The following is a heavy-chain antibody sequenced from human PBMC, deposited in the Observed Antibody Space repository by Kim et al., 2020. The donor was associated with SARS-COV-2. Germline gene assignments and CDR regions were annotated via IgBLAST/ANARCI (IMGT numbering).Heavy chain of an antibody. Sequence: RFTISRDNAKNSLYLQMNSLRAEDTAVYYCARDLAAVGNGYYYYYYYMDVWGKGTTVTVSS. CDR3: ARDLAAVGNGYYYYYYYMDV. J-gene: IGHJ6*03. V-gene: IGHV3-11*06. D-gene: IGHD6-13*01.